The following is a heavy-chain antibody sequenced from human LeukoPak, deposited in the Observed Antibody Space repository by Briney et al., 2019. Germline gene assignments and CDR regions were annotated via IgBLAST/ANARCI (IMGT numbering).Heavy chain of an antibody. D-gene: IGHD3-22*01. Sequence: GGSLILSCAAPGFTFSNYWMHWVRQAPGKGLVWVSRIKSDGRTNYADSVKGRFTISRDNAKNTVALQMNSLRAEDTGVYYCARAPSEIGGYYPEYFRHWGQGTLVTVSS. CDR3: ARAPSEIGGYYPEYFRH. CDR1: GFTFSNYW. J-gene: IGHJ1*01. V-gene: IGHV3-74*01. CDR2: IKSDGRT.